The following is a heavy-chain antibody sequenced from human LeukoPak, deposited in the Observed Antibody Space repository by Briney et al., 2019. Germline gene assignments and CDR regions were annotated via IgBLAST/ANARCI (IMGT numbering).Heavy chain of an antibody. J-gene: IGHJ3*02. CDR2: ISSSGSTI. V-gene: IGHV3-11*01. CDR3: ARRQSSYVVWGAFDI. D-gene: IGHD3-16*01. CDR1: GFTFSDYY. Sequence: GGSLRLSCAASGFTFSDYYMSWIRQAPGKGLEWVSYISSSGSTIYYADSVKGRFTISRDNTKNSLYLQMNSLRAEDTAVYYCARRQSSYVVWGAFDIWGQGTMVTVSS.